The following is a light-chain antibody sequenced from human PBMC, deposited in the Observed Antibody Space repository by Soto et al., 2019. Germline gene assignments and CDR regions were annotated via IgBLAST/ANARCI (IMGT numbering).Light chain of an antibody. CDR3: QQSFITPPYT. CDR1: QSISTY. Sequence: DIQMTQSPSSLSASVGDRVTITCRASQSISTYLSWYQQKPGKAPRLLIFGASILHSGAPSRFSGSGSGTEFTLTISSLQSEDLATYYCQQSFITPPYTFGQGTKVEMK. J-gene: IGKJ2*01. CDR2: GAS. V-gene: IGKV1-39*01.